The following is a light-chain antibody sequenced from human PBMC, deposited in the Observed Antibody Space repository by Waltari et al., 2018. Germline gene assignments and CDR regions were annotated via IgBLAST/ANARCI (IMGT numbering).Light chain of an antibody. V-gene: IGKV1-5*03. CDR3: QQYDTFMWT. CDR1: QSISGW. CDR2: KAS. J-gene: IGKJ1*01. Sequence: DIQMTQSPSTLSASVRDRVTITCRASQSISGWLAWYQQKPGKAPKLLIYKASTLESGVPSRFSGSGSGTEFTLTINSLQPDDFATYYCQQYDTFMWTFDQGTKVDI.